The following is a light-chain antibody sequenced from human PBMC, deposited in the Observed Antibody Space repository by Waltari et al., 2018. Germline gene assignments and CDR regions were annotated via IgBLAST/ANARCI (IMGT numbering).Light chain of an antibody. CDR3: QQFRSYPRT. CDR1: QSLLYSSNGQNY. CDR2: WAS. V-gene: IGKV4-1*01. J-gene: IGKJ1*01. Sequence: DIVMTQSPDSLAMSLGERATINCKSSQSLLYSSNGQNYLAWFQQKPGQPPKLLIYWASIRESGVPDRFSGSGSETDFTLTISSLQAEDVAIYYCQQFRSYPRTFGQGTKVEIK.